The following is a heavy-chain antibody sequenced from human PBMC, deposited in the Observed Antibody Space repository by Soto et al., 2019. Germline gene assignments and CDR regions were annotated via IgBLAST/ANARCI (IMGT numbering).Heavy chain of an antibody. CDR3: TTGCRTPFLEWLFLPCGMDV. V-gene: IGHV3-15*01. J-gene: IGHJ6*02. CDR2: IKSKTDGGTT. CDR1: GFTFSNAW. D-gene: IGHD3-3*01. Sequence: GGSLRLSCAASGFTFSNAWMSWVRQAPGKGLEWVGRIKSKTDGGTTDYAAPVKGRFTISRDDSKNTLYLQMNSLKTEDTAVYYCTTGCRTPFLEWLFLPCGMDVWGQGTKVSVSS.